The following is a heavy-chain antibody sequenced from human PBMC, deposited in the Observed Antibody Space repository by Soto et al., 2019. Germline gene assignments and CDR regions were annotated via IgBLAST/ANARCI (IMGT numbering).Heavy chain of an antibody. CDR2: TYYRSKWYY. D-gene: IGHD3-22*01. CDR3: ARLGGFYQAFDS. V-gene: IGHV6-1*01. J-gene: IGHJ4*02. Sequence: PLQTLSLTCAISGDSVSSISVAWNWIRHSPSRGLEWLGRTYYRSKWYYDYAISVRGRITFNPDTSKNQLSLLLNSVTAAGTAVYYCARLGGFYQAFDSWGQGTLVTVSS. CDR1: GDSVSSISVA.